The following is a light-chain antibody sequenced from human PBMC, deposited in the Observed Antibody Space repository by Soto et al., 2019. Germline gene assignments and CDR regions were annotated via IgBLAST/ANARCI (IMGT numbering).Light chain of an antibody. Sequence: QSVLTQPASVSGSPGQSITISCTGTSSDVGSYKYVSWYQQHPGKAPKLVIYEVSNRPSGVSNRFSGSKSGNTASLTISGLQAEDEADYYCCSYTSSTTYVFGTGTKVTVL. CDR1: SSDVGSYKY. CDR2: EVS. J-gene: IGLJ1*01. CDR3: CSYTSSTTYV. V-gene: IGLV2-14*01.